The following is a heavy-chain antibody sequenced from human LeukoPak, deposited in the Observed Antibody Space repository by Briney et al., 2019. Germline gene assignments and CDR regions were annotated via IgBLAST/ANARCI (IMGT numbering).Heavy chain of an antibody. CDR1: GFTFSSYA. Sequence: GGSLRLSCAASGFTFSSYAMHWVRQAPGKGLEWVAVISYDGSNKYYADSVKGRFTISRDNSKNTLYLQMNSLRAEDTAVYYCAREYIAAFVYWGQGTLVTVSS. CDR3: AREYIAAFVY. V-gene: IGHV3-30-3*01. CDR2: ISYDGSNK. J-gene: IGHJ4*02. D-gene: IGHD6-25*01.